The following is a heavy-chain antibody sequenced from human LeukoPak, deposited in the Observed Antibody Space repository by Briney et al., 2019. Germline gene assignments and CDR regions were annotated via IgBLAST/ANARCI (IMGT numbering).Heavy chain of an antibody. CDR3: ARQVGVTGYNWFDP. D-gene: IGHD2-8*02. CDR2: IYPGDSDT. V-gene: IGHV5-51*01. J-gene: IGHJ5*02. CDR1: GYRFTSYW. Sequence: GEPLQISFQGSGYRFTSYWIGWVRPIPGKGLEWMGIIYPGDSDTRYSPSFQGQVTISADKSISTAYLQWSSLKASDTAMYYCARQVGVTGYNWFDPWGQGTLVTVSS.